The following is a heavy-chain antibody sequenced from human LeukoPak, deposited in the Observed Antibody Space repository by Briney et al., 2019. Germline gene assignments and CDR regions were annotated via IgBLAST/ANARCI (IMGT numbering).Heavy chain of an antibody. D-gene: IGHD1-7*01. V-gene: IGHV4-31*03. CDR2: IYYSGST. Sequence: SETLSLTCTVSGGSISSGGYYWSWIRQHPGKGLEWIGYIYYSGSTYYNPSLKSRATISVDTSKNQFSLKLSSVTAADTAVYYCAREIGTTEGYFDYWGQGTLVTVSS. J-gene: IGHJ4*02. CDR1: GGSISSGGYY. CDR3: AREIGTTEGYFDY.